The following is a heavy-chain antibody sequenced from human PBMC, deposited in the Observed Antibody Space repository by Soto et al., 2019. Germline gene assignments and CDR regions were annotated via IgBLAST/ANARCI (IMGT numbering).Heavy chain of an antibody. V-gene: IGHV4-59*12. CDR3: AREIVVARGASYFDY. Sequence: PSETLSLTCTVSGGSISSYYWSWIRQPPGKGLEWIGYIYYSGSTSYNPSLKNRVTISVDNAKNSLYLQMNSLRAEDTAVYYCAREIVVARGASYFDYWGPGTLVTVSS. CDR2: IYYSGST. CDR1: GGSISSYY. D-gene: IGHD2-2*01. J-gene: IGHJ4*02.